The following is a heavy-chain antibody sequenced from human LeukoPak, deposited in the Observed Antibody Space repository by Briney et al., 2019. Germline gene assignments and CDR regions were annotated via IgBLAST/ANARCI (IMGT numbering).Heavy chain of an antibody. Sequence: GGSLRLSCAASGFTFSDYYMSWIRQAPGKGLEWVSYISSSGSTIYYADSVKGRFTISRDNAKNSLYLQMNSLRAEDTAVYYCARALLYDILTGYHRLSSPNDAFDIWGQGTMVTVSS. CDR1: GFTFSDYY. V-gene: IGHV3-11*01. J-gene: IGHJ3*02. D-gene: IGHD3-9*01. CDR2: ISSSGSTI. CDR3: ARALLYDILTGYHRLSSPNDAFDI.